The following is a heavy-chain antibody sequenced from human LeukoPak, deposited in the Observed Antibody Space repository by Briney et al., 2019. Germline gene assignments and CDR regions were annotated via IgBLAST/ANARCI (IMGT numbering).Heavy chain of an antibody. CDR3: VIEYCSGGSCYSEYFHH. Sequence: PGGSLRLSCAASGFTFSSYAMSWVRQAPGKGLEWVSAISGSGGSTYYADSVKGRFTISRDNAKNTLYLQMNSLRAEDTAVYYCVIEYCSGGSCYSEYFHHWGQGTLVTVSS. D-gene: IGHD2-15*01. V-gene: IGHV3-23*01. CDR2: ISGSGGST. J-gene: IGHJ1*01. CDR1: GFTFSSYA.